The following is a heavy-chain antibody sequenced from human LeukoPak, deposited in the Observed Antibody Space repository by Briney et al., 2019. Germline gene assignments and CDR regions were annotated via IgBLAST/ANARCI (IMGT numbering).Heavy chain of an antibody. J-gene: IGHJ4*02. CDR1: GFTFSGGD. CDR2: IRSKANSYAT. CDR3: TRRVDSSGYYGIDY. Sequence: GGTLRLSCAASGFTFSGGDMHWVRQAPGKGQERVGRIRSKANSYATAYAASVKGRFTISRDDSKNTAYLQMNSLKTEDTAVYYCTRRVDSSGYYGIDYWGQGTLVTVSS. V-gene: IGHV3-73*01. D-gene: IGHD3-22*01.